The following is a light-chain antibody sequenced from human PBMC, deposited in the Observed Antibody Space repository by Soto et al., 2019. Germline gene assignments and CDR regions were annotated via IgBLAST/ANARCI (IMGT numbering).Light chain of an antibody. CDR1: QDIKNY. CDR2: DAS. J-gene: IGKJ5*01. Sequence: DIQMTQSPSSLSASVGDRVTITCQASQDIKNYLNWYQQKSGKAPKLLIYDASDLETGVPSRFSGSGSGTDFTFTINSLQPEDIATYYCQQYENFPITFGQGTRLEIK. V-gene: IGKV1-33*01. CDR3: QQYENFPIT.